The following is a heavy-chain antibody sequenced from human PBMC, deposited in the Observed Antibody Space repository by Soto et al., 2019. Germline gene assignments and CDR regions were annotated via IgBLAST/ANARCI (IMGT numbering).Heavy chain of an antibody. D-gene: IGHD2-2*01. CDR2: INLSGIT. CDR3: ARGLKIDQLIWLTNWFDP. J-gene: IGHJ5*02. CDR1: GGSFSRYN. Sequence: PSETLSLTCAVYGGSFSRYNWSWIRQPPGKGLEWIGEINLSGITNYNPSLKSRVTISLDTYKNQFSLKLSSVTAADKAVYFCARGLKIDQLIWLTNWFDPWGKGTLATVPQ. V-gene: IGHV4-34*01.